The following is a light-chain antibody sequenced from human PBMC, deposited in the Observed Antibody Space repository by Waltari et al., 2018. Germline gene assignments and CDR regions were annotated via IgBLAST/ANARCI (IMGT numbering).Light chain of an antibody. CDR2: DVS. J-gene: IGLJ2*01. V-gene: IGLV2-14*01. Sequence: QSALTQPASVSGSPGQSITISCTGTRSDVGGYNYVSWYQQHPDKVPKLIIYDVSNRPSGISNRFSGSKSGNTASLTISGLQAEDEADYFCGSETSDSSVVFGGGTRLTVL. CDR1: RSDVGGYNY. CDR3: GSETSDSSVV.